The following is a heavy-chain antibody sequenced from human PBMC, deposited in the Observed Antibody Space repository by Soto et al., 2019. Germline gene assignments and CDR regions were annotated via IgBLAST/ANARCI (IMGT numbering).Heavy chain of an antibody. CDR3: ARSVTDIVVVPAAMLGYMDV. CDR1: GFTFSDYY. Sequence: QVQLVESGGGLVKPGGSLRLSCAASGFTFSDYYMSWIRQAPGKGLEWVSYISSSGSTIYYAVSVKGRFTISRDNAKNSLYLQMNSLRAEDTAVYYCARSVTDIVVVPAAMLGYMDVWGKGTTVTVSS. J-gene: IGHJ6*03. D-gene: IGHD2-2*01. CDR2: ISSSGSTI. V-gene: IGHV3-11*01.